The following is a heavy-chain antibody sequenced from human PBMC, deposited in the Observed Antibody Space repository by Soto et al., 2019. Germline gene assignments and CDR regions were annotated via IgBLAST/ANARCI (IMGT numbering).Heavy chain of an antibody. Sequence: ASVKVSCKASGYTSTGYYMHWVRQAPGQGLEWMGWINPNSGGTNYAQKFQGWVTMTRDTSISTAYMELSRLRSDDTAVYYCAREPRPYYDFWSGYPPPNYGMDVWGQGTTVTVSS. D-gene: IGHD3-3*01. CDR2: INPNSGGT. V-gene: IGHV1-2*04. CDR3: AREPRPYYDFWSGYPPPNYGMDV. CDR1: GYTSTGYY. J-gene: IGHJ6*02.